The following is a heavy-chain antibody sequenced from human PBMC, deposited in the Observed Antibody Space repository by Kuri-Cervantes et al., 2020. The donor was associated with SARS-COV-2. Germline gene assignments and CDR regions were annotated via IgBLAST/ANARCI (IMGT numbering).Heavy chain of an antibody. CDR1: GFTFSDYY. J-gene: IGHJ3*02. CDR2: ISSSSSYI. Sequence: GESLKISCAASGFTFSDYYMSWIRQAPGKGLEWVSYISSSSSYIYYADSVKGRFTISRDNSKNTLYLQMNSLRAEDTAVYYCARARGPDAFDIWGQGTMVTVSS. V-gene: IGHV3-11*05. CDR3: ARARGPDAFDI.